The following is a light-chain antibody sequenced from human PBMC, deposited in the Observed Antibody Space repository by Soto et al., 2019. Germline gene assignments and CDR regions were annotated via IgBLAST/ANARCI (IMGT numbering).Light chain of an antibody. CDR2: GAS. J-gene: IGKJ1*01. CDR1: QSISRNY. Sequence: EIVLTQSPGTLSLSPGERATLSCRASQSISRNYLGWYQQNVGQAPRLLIYGASNRATGIPGRFSGSASGTDFTLTISRLEPEDFAVYYCQQYNTSPRTFGQGTKVEIK. V-gene: IGKV3-20*01. CDR3: QQYNTSPRT.